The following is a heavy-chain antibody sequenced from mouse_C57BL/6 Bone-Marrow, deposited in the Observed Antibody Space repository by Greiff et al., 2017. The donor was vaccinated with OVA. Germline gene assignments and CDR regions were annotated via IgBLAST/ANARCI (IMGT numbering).Heavy chain of an antibody. CDR1: GYTFTSYW. CDR3: ARRGITTVVAEVYYFDY. V-gene: IGHV1-64*01. CDR2: IHPNSGST. D-gene: IGHD1-1*01. Sequence: QVQLQQPGAELVKPGASVKLSCKASGYTFTSYWMHWVKQRPGQGLEWIGMIHPNSGSTNYNEKFKSKATLTVDKSSSTAYMQLSSLTSADSAVYYCARRGITTVVAEVYYFDYWGQGTTLTVSS. J-gene: IGHJ2*01.